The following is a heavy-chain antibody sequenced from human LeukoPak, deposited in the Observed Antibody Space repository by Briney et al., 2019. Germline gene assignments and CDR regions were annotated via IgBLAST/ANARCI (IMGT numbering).Heavy chain of an antibody. D-gene: IGHD3-10*01. CDR1: GYTFTGYY. CDR3: ARRGRFLWFGESTDAFDI. CDR2: INPNSGGT. V-gene: IGHV1-2*02. J-gene: IGHJ3*02. Sequence: ASVKVSCKASGYTFTGYYMHWVRQAPGQGLEWMGWINPNSGGTNYAQKFQGRVTMTRDTSISTAYMELSRLRSDDTAVYYCARRGRFLWFGESTDAFDIWGQGTMVTVSS.